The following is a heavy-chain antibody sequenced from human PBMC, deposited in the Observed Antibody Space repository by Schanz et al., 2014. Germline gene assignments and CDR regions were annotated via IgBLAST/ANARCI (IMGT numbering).Heavy chain of an antibody. J-gene: IGHJ4*02. Sequence: EVQLLESGGGLVQPGGSLRLSCAASGFTFGDYAMTWVRQAPGKGLEWVSAINTGVNTYYADSVRGRFTMSRDNSKSTVYLQMNSLRAGDTAVYYCARGLIAAAGGAFDYWGQGTLVAVAA. CDR1: GFTFGDYA. CDR2: INTGVNT. CDR3: ARGLIAAAGGAFDY. D-gene: IGHD6-13*01. V-gene: IGHV3-23*01.